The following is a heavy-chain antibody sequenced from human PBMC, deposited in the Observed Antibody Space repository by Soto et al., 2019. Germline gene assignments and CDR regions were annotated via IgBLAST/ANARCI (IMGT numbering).Heavy chain of an antibody. CDR2: INPNSGGT. Sequence: ASVKVSCKASGYTFTGSYMHWVRQAPGQGLEWMGWINPNSGGTNYAQKFQGWVTMTRDTSISTAYMELSRLRSDDTAVYYCARETTTGQRYYYYYGMDVWGQGTTVTVSS. D-gene: IGHD4-17*01. V-gene: IGHV1-2*04. CDR3: ARETTTGQRYYYYYGMDV. CDR1: GYTFTGSY. J-gene: IGHJ6*02.